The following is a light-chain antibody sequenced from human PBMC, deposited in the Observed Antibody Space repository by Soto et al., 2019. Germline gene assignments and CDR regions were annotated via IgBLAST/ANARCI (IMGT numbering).Light chain of an antibody. Sequence: EIMMTQTPATLSVSPGEKATLSCRASQSVSSNLAWYQQKPDQAPRLLIYGASTRATGIPARFSGSGSGTYFTLINSSLQSEDFAVYYCQQYNIWPTFGQGTKVEIK. CDR1: QSVSSN. J-gene: IGKJ1*01. V-gene: IGKV3-15*01. CDR2: GAS. CDR3: QQYNIWPT.